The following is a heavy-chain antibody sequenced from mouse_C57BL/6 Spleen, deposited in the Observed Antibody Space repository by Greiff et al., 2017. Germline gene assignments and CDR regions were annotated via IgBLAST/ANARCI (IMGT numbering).Heavy chain of an antibody. Sequence: EVMLVESGGGLVKPGGSLTLSCAASGFTFSSYSMSWVRQTPGKRLVWVATISGGGGNTYYPDSVKGRFTISRDNAKNTLYLQMSSLRSEDTALYYCARRSTKEGYFDYWGQGTTLTVSS. D-gene: IGHD1-1*01. CDR2: ISGGGGNT. CDR3: ARRSTKEGYFDY. CDR1: GFTFSSYS. V-gene: IGHV5-9*01. J-gene: IGHJ2*01.